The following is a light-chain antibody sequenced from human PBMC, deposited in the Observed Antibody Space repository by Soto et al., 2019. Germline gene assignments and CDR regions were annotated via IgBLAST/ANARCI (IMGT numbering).Light chain of an antibody. CDR1: QSVNSN. CDR3: QQYNNWPWT. J-gene: IGKJ1*01. CDR2: GAS. V-gene: IGKV3-15*01. Sequence: IMMTQSPATLSVSPGERATLSCRASQSVNSNLAWYQQKPGQAPKLLIYGASTRATGIPARFSGSRSGTEFTLTISSLQSEDFAVYYCQQYNNWPWTFGQGTKV.